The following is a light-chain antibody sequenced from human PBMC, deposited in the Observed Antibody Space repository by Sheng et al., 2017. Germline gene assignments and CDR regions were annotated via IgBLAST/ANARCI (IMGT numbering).Light chain of an antibody. CDR2: DAS. Sequence: EIVLTQSPATLSLSPGERATLSCRASQGVSSYLAWYQQKPGQAPRLLIYDASNRVTGIPARFSGSGPGTDFTLTISSLEPEDFAVYYCQQRSNWHPLTFGGGTKVEIK. J-gene: IGKJ4*01. V-gene: IGKV3D-11*01. CDR1: QGVSSY. CDR3: QQRSNWHPLT.